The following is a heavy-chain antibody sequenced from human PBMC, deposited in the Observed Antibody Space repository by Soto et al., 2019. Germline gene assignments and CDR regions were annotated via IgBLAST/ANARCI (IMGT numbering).Heavy chain of an antibody. CDR3: ARVLYSCYDFKLSFDI. D-gene: IGHD5-12*01. CDR2: IHAGNGYK. V-gene: IGHV1-3*01. J-gene: IGHJ3*02. CDR1: GYTFDNYD. Sequence: QVQLVQSGAQVKKPGASVKVYCKASGYTFDNYDLHWVRQAPGRRLEWMGLIHAGNGYKKYSQSFQGRVTITSDTSASKVHMDLSSLRSEDTSVYYCARVLYSCYDFKLSFDIWGQCTIVTVSS.